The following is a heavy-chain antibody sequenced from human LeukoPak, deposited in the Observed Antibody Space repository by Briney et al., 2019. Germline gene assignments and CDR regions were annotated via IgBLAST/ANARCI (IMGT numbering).Heavy chain of an antibody. V-gene: IGHV1-2*02. D-gene: IGHD3-22*01. Sequence: GASVKVSCKASGYTFTGYYMHWVRQAPGQGLEWMGWINPNSGGTNYAQKFQGRVTMTRDTSISTAYMELSRLRSDDTAVYYCAREVYYYDSSGYYQPEPFDYCGQGTLVTVSS. CDR3: AREVYYYDSSGYYQPEPFDY. J-gene: IGHJ4*02. CDR1: GYTFTGYY. CDR2: INPNSGGT.